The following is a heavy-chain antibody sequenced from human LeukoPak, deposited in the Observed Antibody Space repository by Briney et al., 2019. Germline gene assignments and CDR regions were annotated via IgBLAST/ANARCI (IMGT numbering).Heavy chain of an antibody. CDR2: INPNSGGT. J-gene: IGHJ4*02. Sequence: ASVKVSCKASGHTFTGYYMHWVRQAPGQGLEWMGWINPNSGGTNHAQKFQGRVSMTRDTSISTAYMELSRLRSDDTAVYYCAQSSGWDSLKYWGQRTLATVSS. V-gene: IGHV1-2*02. CDR3: AQSSGWDSLKY. CDR1: GHTFTGYY. D-gene: IGHD6-19*01.